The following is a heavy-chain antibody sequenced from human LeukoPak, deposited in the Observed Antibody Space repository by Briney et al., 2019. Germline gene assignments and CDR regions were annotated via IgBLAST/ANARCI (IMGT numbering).Heavy chain of an antibody. CDR2: IYPGDSDT. CDR3: ARHFGQLREYYFDY. Sequence: GASLKISCKGSGSIFTSYWIGGVRQLPGKGLEWMGIIYPGDSDTRYSPSFQGQVTISADKSISTAYLQWSSLKASDTAMYYCARHFGQLREYYFDYWGQGTLVTVSS. V-gene: IGHV5-51*01. J-gene: IGHJ4*02. D-gene: IGHD2-2*01. CDR1: GSIFTSYW.